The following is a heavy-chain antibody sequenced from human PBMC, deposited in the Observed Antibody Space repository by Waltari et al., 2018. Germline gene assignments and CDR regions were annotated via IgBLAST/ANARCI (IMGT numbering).Heavy chain of an antibody. Sequence: QVQLQESGPGLVKPSETLSLTCAVPGYSLSSGYYSRWTRQPPGTGLEWIGSIYHSGSTYYNPSLKSRVTISVDTSKNQFSLKLSSVTAADTAVYYCARDLQGGSYYGGDYWGQGTLVTVSS. V-gene: IGHV4-38-2*02. D-gene: IGHD1-26*01. CDR2: IYHSGST. CDR1: GYSLSSGYY. CDR3: ARDLQGGSYYGGDY. J-gene: IGHJ4*02.